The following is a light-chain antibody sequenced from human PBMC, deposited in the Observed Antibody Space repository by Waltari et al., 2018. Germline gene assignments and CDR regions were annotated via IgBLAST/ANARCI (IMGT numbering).Light chain of an antibody. CDR1: KSLLYRPNNQNY. V-gene: IGKV4-1*01. Sequence: DIVMTQSPESLAVSLGERATINCKTSKSLLYRPNNQNYLTWYQRKPGQPPKLLISWASTRESGVPDRFSGSGSGTDFTLTISSLQAEDVAVYYCQQSYTTPLTFGGGTRVEIK. CDR2: WAS. CDR3: QQSYTTPLT. J-gene: IGKJ4*01.